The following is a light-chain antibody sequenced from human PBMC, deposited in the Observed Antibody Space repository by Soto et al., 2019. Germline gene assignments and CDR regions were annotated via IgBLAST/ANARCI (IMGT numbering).Light chain of an antibody. CDR2: DAS. CDR1: QSVSSS. J-gene: IGKJ4*01. CDR3: QQRSNWPLT. V-gene: IGKV3-11*01. Sequence: IVLTQSPATLSLSPGERATLSCRASQSVSSSLAWYQQKPGQAPRLLIYDASNRTTGIPAGFSGSGSGTDFTPTISSLETEEFAVYYCQQRSNWPLTFGGETKVEIK.